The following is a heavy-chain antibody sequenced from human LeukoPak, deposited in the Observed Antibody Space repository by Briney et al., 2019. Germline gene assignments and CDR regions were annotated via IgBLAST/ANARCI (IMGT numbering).Heavy chain of an antibody. CDR3: AGRDRGYYYGMDV. J-gene: IGHJ6*02. D-gene: IGHD6-25*01. V-gene: IGHV3-23*01. Sequence: GGSLRLSCAASGFTFSSYAMSWVRQAPGKGLDWVSAISGSGGSTYYADSVKGRFTISRDNSKNTLYLQMNDLRVEDTAVYYCAGRDRGYYYGMDVWGQGTTVTVSS. CDR1: GFTFSSYA. CDR2: ISGSGGST.